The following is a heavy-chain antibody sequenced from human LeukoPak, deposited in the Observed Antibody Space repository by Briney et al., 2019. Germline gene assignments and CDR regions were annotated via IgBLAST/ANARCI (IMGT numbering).Heavy chain of an antibody. CDR3: ARALHPDRLNYYYYMDV. J-gene: IGHJ6*03. CDR2: IIPIFGTA. V-gene: IGHV1-69*05. CDR1: GGTFSSYA. D-gene: IGHD1-14*01. Sequence: ASVTVSCKASGGTFSSYAISWVRQAPGQGLEWMGGIIPIFGTANYAQKFQGRVTITTDESTSTAYMELSSLRSEDTAVYYCARALHPDRLNYYYYMDVWGKGTTVTVSS.